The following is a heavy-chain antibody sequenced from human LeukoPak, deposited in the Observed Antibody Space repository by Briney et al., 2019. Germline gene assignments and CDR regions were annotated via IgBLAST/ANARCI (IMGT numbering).Heavy chain of an antibody. V-gene: IGHV3-30-3*01. CDR3: ARGPNSNWSGLDF. CDR1: GFTFSSYA. J-gene: IGHJ4*02. Sequence: GGSLRLSCAASGFTFSSYAMHWVRQAPGKGLEWVAVISYDGSNKYYADSVKGRFTISRDNSKNTLYLQMNSLRAEDTAVYYCARGPNSNWSGLDFWGQGTLLTVSS. CDR2: ISYDGSNK. D-gene: IGHD6-6*01.